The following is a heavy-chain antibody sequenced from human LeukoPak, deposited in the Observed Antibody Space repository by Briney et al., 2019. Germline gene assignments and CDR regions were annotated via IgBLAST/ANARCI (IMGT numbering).Heavy chain of an antibody. CDR1: GFTVSSNY. CDR3: AKQYYDFWSGYYFLDPPRSPLDY. V-gene: IGHV3-23*01. J-gene: IGHJ4*02. CDR2: ISGSGGST. Sequence: PGGSLRLSCAASGFTVSSNYMSWVRQAPGKGLEWVSAISGSGGSTYYADSVKGRFTISRDNSKNTLYLQMNSLRAEDAAVYYCAKQYYDFWSGYYFLDPPRSPLDYWGQGTLVTVSS. D-gene: IGHD3-3*01.